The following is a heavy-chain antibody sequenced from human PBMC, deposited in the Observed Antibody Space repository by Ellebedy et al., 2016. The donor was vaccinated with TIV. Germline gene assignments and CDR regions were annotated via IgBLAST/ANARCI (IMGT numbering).Heavy chain of an antibody. J-gene: IGHJ4*02. CDR2: IYWDDDK. CDR1: GFSLSTSGVG. V-gene: IGHV2-5*02. CDR3: AHKVTWRGIAVSLSYFDY. D-gene: IGHD6-19*01. Sequence: SGPTLVXPTQTLTLTCTFSGFSLSTSGVGVGWIRQPPGKALEWLALIYWDDDKRYSPSLKSRLTITKDTSKNQVVLTMTNMDPVDTAPYYCAHKVTWRGIAVSLSYFDYWGQGTLVTVSS.